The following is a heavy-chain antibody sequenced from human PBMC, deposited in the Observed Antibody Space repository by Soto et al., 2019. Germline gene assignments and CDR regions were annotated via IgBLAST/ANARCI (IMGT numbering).Heavy chain of an antibody. J-gene: IGHJ4*02. CDR2: ISSSGTTI. Sequence: LRLSCAASGFTFSSYEMNWVRQAPGKGLEWVSYISSSGTTIYYADSVKGRFTISRDNAKNSLYLQMNSLRAEDTALYYCARSPFLECNWAQGTLVTVSS. V-gene: IGHV3-48*03. CDR3: ARSPFLECN. D-gene: IGHD3-3*02. CDR1: GFTFSSYE.